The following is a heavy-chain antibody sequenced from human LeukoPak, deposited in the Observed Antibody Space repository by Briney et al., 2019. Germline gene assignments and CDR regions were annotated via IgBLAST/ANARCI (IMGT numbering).Heavy chain of an antibody. CDR3: ARGVFRSYDSLGGFGF. CDR2: ISYDGSNK. J-gene: IGHJ4*02. CDR1: GFTFSSYA. V-gene: IGHV3-30-3*01. Sequence: GRSLRLSCAASGFTFSSYAMHWVRQAPGKGLEWVALISYDGSNKYYADSVKGRFTISRDNSKNTLYLQMDSLRAEDTAVYYCARGVFRSYDSLGGFGFSGQGTLVTVSS. D-gene: IGHD3-22*01.